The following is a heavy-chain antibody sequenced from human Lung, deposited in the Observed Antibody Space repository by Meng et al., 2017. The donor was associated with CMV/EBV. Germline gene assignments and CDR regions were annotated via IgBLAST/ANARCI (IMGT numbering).Heavy chain of an antibody. V-gene: IGHV3-21*01. CDR2: ISSSSSYI. CDR3: ARDVCGRDDFWSGCYDY. J-gene: IGHJ4*02. D-gene: IGHD3-3*01. CDR1: GFTFSSYS. Sequence: GESLKISCAASGFTFSSYSMNWVRQAPGKGLEWVSSISSSSSYIYYADSVKGRFTISRDNAKNSLYLQMNSLRAEDTAVYYCARDVCGRDDFWSGCYDYWXQGTXVTVAS.